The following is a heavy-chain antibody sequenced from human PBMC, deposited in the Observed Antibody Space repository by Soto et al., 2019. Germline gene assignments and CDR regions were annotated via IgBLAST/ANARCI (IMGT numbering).Heavy chain of an antibody. CDR1: GFTFSSYG. CDR2: ISYDGTNK. D-gene: IGHD3-10*01. J-gene: IGHJ4*02. CDR3: AKDRMGAGVRGYFDY. Sequence: QVQLVESGGGVVQPGKSLRLSCAGSGFTFSSYGMDWVRQAPGMGVVWVAVISYDGTNKYYADSVRGGFTISRDNSKNTLYLQMRSLRADDTAVYYCAKDRMGAGVRGYFDYWGQGTLVTVSS. V-gene: IGHV3-30*18.